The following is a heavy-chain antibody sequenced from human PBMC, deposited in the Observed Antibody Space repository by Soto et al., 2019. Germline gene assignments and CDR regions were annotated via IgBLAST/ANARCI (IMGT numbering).Heavy chain of an antibody. D-gene: IGHD3-10*01. V-gene: IGHV4-31*01. CDR3: ARGYYYGSGGNWFDP. J-gene: IGHJ5*02. CDR2: IYYNGST. Sequence: QVQLQESGPGLVTPSQTLSLTCTVSRGSISRGNYHWSWIRQHPGKGLEWIGYIYYNGSTYYNPSLKSPITISVDTSNNQFSLKLSSVTAADTAVYYCARGYYYGSGGNWFDPWGQGTLVTVSS. CDR1: RGSISRGNYH.